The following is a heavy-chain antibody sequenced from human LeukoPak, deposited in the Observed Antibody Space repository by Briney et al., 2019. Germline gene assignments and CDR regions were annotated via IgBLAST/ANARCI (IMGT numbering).Heavy chain of an antibody. CDR1: GYTFTSYY. CDR2: INPSGGST. Sequence: ASVKVSCKASGYTFTSYYMHWVRQAPGQGLEWMGIINPSGGSTSYPQKFQGRVTMTRDTSTSTVYMELSSLRSEDTAVYYCARAGVGYCSSTSCYAHDAFDIWGQGTMVTVSS. D-gene: IGHD2-2*01. J-gene: IGHJ3*02. V-gene: IGHV1-46*01. CDR3: ARAGVGYCSSTSCYAHDAFDI.